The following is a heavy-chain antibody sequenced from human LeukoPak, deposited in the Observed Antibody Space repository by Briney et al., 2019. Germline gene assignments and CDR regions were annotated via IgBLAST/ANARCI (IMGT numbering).Heavy chain of an antibody. CDR2: ISSSSSSTI. CDR3: ARDGPRFGEFRMDYFDY. J-gene: IGHJ4*02. D-gene: IGHD3-10*01. Sequence: GGSLRLSCAASGFTFSSYSMNWVRQAPGKGLEWVSYISSSSSSTIYYADSVKGRFTISRDNSKNTLYLQMNSLRAEDTAVYYCARDGPRFGEFRMDYFDYWGQGTLVTVSS. V-gene: IGHV3-48*01. CDR1: GFTFSSYS.